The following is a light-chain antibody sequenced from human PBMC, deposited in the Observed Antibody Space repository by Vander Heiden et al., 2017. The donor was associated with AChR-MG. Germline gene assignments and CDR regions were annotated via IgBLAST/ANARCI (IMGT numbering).Light chain of an antibody. J-gene: IGKJ1*01. CDR2: GAS. Sequence: EIVLTQSPATLSVTPGERATLPCRASQSLSSNLARYQQKHGQAPRLLIYGASSRATGIAARFSGSGSGAEFSLTSSSLRSEDFAVYYCQHYKNWPPWTFGQGTKVEIK. CDR3: QHYKNWPPWT. CDR1: QSLSSN. V-gene: IGKV3-15*01.